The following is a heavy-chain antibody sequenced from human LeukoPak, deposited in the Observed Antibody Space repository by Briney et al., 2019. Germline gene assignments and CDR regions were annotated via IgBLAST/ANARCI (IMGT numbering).Heavy chain of an antibody. J-gene: IGHJ4*02. CDR2: INPNSGGT. Sequence: ASVKVSCKASGYTFTGYYMHWVRQAPGQGLEWMGWINPNSGGTNYAQKFQGRVTMTRDTSISIAYMELSRLRSDDTAVYYCARDDYDSSGSTHTGFDYWGQGTLVTVSS. D-gene: IGHD3-22*01. CDR3: ARDDYDSSGSTHTGFDY. V-gene: IGHV1-2*02. CDR1: GYTFTGYY.